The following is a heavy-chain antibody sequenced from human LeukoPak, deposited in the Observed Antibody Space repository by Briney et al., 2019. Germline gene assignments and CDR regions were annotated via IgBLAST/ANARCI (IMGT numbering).Heavy chain of an antibody. Sequence: GGSLRLSCAAFGFTFSNYWMSWVRQAPGKGLEWVANINQDGSEKYYVDSLKGRFTISRDNAKNSLYLQMNSLSAEDTAVFYCAREERSYSYYYMDVWGKGTTVTVSS. CDR3: AREERSYSYYYMDV. J-gene: IGHJ6*03. CDR1: GFTFSNYW. V-gene: IGHV3-7*01. CDR2: INQDGSEK. D-gene: IGHD6-25*01.